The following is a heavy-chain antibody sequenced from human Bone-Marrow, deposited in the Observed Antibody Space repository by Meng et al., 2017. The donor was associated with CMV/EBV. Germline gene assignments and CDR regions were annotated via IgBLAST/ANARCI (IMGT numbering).Heavy chain of an antibody. CDR1: GGTFIRCA. J-gene: IGHJ4*02. V-gene: IGHV1-69*01. D-gene: IGHD4-17*01. Sequence: AAGGTFIRCAISWVTQAPGQGLEWMGVIITIFGTRNYAQKFQGRVTITADESTSTAYMELSSLRSEDTAVYYCARGWGGDQEAIDYWGQGTLVTVSS. CDR2: IITIFGTR. CDR3: ARGWGGDQEAIDY.